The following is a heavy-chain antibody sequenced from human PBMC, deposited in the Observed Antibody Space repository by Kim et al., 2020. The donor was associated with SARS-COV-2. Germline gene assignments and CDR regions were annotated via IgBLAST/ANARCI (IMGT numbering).Heavy chain of an antibody. CDR1: GYSFTSYW. CDR3: ATSFLGYCSGGSCSRSGDYYYGMDV. D-gene: IGHD2-15*01. CDR2: IYPGDSDT. V-gene: IGHV5-51*01. J-gene: IGHJ6*02. Sequence: GESLKISCKGSGYSFTSYWIGWVRQMPGKGLEWMGIIYPGDSDTRYSPSFQGQVTISADKSISTAYLQWSSLKASDTAMYYCATSFLGYCSGGSCSRSGDYYYGMDVWGQGTTVTVSS.